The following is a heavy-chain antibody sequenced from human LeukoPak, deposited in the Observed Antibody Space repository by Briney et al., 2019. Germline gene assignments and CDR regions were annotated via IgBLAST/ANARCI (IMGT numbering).Heavy chain of an antibody. V-gene: IGHV3-21*01. Sequence: GGSLRLSCAASGFTFSRHPMNWVRQAPGRGLEWVSCISSSSSYIYYADSVKGRFTISRDNAKNSLYLQMNSLRAEDTAVYYCARDTVTTWGSGYGMDVWGQGTTVTVSS. D-gene: IGHD4-17*01. CDR1: GFTFSRHP. CDR3: ARDTVTTWGSGYGMDV. J-gene: IGHJ6*02. CDR2: ISSSSSYI.